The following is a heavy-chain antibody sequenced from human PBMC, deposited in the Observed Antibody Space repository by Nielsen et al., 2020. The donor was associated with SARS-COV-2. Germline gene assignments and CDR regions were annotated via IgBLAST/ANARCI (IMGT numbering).Heavy chain of an antibody. CDR1: GFTFSSYA. V-gene: IGHV3-23*03. CDR3: ARNYGDYGSYYYYGMDV. D-gene: IGHD4-17*01. CDR2: IYSGGSST. J-gene: IGHJ6*02. Sequence: GESLKISCAASGFTFSSYAMSWVRQAPGKGLGWVSVIYSGGSSTYYADSVKGRFTISRDNSKNTLYLQMNSLRAEDTAVYYCARNYGDYGSYYYYGMDVWGQGTTVTVSS.